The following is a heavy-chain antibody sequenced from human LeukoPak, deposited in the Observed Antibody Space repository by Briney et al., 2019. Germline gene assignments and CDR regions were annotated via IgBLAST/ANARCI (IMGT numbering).Heavy chain of an antibody. Sequence: GGSLRLSCVASGFTFSSRDWMTWVRQAPGKGLEWVANIKQDGSEKNYVDSVKGRFTISRDNSKNTLYLQMNSLRAEDTAVYYCAKAHNSGSYYRFFDYWGQGTLVTVSS. D-gene: IGHD1-26*01. CDR1: GFTFSSRDW. CDR2: IKQDGSEK. V-gene: IGHV3-7*03. J-gene: IGHJ4*02. CDR3: AKAHNSGSYYRFFDY.